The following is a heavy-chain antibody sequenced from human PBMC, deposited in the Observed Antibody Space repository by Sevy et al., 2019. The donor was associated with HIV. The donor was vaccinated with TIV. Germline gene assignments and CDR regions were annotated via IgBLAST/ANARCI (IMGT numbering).Heavy chain of an antibody. Sequence: GGSLRLSCAASGFTFSDYYMSWIRQAPGKGLEWVSYISSSGSTIYYAYSVKGRFTISRDNAKNSLYLQMNSLRAEDTAVYYCARAGYCSSTSCRTYYYYGMDVWGQGTTVTVSS. V-gene: IGHV3-11*01. CDR1: GFTFSDYY. J-gene: IGHJ6*02. CDR2: ISSSGSTI. D-gene: IGHD2-2*01. CDR3: ARAGYCSSTSCRTYYYYGMDV.